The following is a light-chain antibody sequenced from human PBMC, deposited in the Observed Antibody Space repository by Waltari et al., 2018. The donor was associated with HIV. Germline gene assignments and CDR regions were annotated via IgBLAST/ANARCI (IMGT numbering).Light chain of an antibody. Sequence: EIVMTHSPVTLSVSPGERATLSCRASQSVSSNLAWYQQKPGQAPRLLIYGASTRATGIPARFSGSGSGTEFTLTISSLQSEDFAVYYCQQYNNWPPWTFGQGTKVEIK. J-gene: IGKJ1*01. V-gene: IGKV3-15*01. CDR3: QQYNNWPPWT. CDR2: GAS. CDR1: QSVSSN.